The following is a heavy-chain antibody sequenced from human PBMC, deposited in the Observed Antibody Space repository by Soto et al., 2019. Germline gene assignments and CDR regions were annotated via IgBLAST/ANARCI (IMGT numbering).Heavy chain of an antibody. J-gene: IGHJ4*02. CDR3: ARSPQLRTLDY. CDR1: GFTFSSYA. Sequence: QVQLVESGGGVVQPGRSLRLSCAASGFTFSSYAMHWVRQAPGKGLEWVAVISYDGSNKYYADSVKGRFTISRDNSKNTLYLQMNSLGAEDTAVYYCARSPQLRTLDYWGQGTLVTVSS. CDR2: ISYDGSNK. D-gene: IGHD1-7*01. V-gene: IGHV3-30-3*01.